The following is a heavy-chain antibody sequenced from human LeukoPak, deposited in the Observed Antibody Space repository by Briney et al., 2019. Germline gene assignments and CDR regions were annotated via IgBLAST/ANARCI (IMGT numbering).Heavy chain of an antibody. CDR1: GFMFHDYA. CDR2: ISGDGGST. D-gene: IGHD6-19*01. V-gene: IGHV3-43*02. Sequence: GGSLRLSCAAPGFMFHDYAIHWVRQAPGKGLEWVSLISGDGGSTFYADSVNGQFTISRDNSKNALYLQMNSLRSDDAALYYCARESESSGWYDYWGQGTLVTVSS. CDR3: ARESESSGWYDY. J-gene: IGHJ4*02.